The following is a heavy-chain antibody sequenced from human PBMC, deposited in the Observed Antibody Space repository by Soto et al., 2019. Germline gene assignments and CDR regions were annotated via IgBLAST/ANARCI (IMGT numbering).Heavy chain of an antibody. CDR2: ISATGDDT. CDR3: AKPLATVFEY. J-gene: IGHJ4*02. Sequence: PGGSLRLSCVASGFIFSSHALIWVRHAPGKGLEWVSAISATGDDTYYADSVRGRFTISRDNSKNTLYLQMNSLRAEDTAVYYCAKPLATVFEYWAQGTLVTGPS. V-gene: IGHV3-23*01. D-gene: IGHD5-12*01. CDR1: GFIFSSHA.